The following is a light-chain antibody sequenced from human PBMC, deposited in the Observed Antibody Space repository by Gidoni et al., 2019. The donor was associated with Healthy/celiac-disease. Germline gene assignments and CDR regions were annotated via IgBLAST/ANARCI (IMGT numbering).Light chain of an antibody. J-gene: IGKJ1*01. Sequence: DLQMTQSPSSLSASVGDRVTITCRASQSISSYLNWYQQKPGKAPKLLIYAASSLQSGVPSRLSGSGSGTDFTLTISSLQPEDFATYYCQQSYSTPQTFGQGTKVEIK. V-gene: IGKV1-39*01. CDR3: QQSYSTPQT. CDR2: AAS. CDR1: QSISSY.